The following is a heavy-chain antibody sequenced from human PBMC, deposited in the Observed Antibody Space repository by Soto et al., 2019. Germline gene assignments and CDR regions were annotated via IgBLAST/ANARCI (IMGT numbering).Heavy chain of an antibody. Sequence: QVQLVQSGAEVKKPGSSVKVSCKASGGTFSSYAISWVRQAPGQGLEWMGGIIPIFGTANYAQKFQGRVTITADESTSTAYMELSSLRSGDTAVYYCVRGVLRYFDWLPNYFDYWGQGTLVTVSS. J-gene: IGHJ4*02. CDR1: GGTFSSYA. CDR2: IIPIFGTA. V-gene: IGHV1-69*12. CDR3: VRGVLRYFDWLPNYFDY. D-gene: IGHD3-9*01.